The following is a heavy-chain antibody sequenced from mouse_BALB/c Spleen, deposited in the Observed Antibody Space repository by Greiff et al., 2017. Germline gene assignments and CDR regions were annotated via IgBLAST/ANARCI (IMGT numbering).Heavy chain of an antibody. J-gene: IGHJ2*01. CDR3: ARDRTGTFDY. CDR1: GFTFSSYA. V-gene: IGHV5-9-4*01. CDR2: ISSGGSYT. D-gene: IGHD4-1*01. Sequence: EVQLVESGGGLVKPGGSLKLSCAASGFTFSSYAMSWVRQSPEKRLEWVAEISSGGSYTYYPDTVTGRFTISRDNAKNTLYLEMSSLRSEDTAMYYCARDRTGTFDYWGQGTTLTVSS.